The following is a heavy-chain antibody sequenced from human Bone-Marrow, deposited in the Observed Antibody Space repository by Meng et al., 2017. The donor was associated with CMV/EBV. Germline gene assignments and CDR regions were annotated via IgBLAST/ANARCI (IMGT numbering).Heavy chain of an antibody. CDR2: INPNSGGT. J-gene: IGHJ4*02. CDR1: GYTFTGYY. D-gene: IGHD4-23*01. Sequence: ASVKVSCKASGYTFTGYYMHWVRQAPGQGLEWMGWINPNSGGTNYAQKFQGRVTMTRDTSISTAYMELSRLRSDDTAVYYCARDLTQSDMVVTPGRADDDWGQGTLVTVSS. CDR3: ARDLTQSDMVVTPGRADDD. V-gene: IGHV1-2*02.